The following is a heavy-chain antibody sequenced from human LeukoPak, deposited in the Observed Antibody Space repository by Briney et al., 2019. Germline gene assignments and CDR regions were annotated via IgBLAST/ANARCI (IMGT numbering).Heavy chain of an antibody. CDR1: GFTDKRNS. CDR3: KKPKDTSLYCFDY. V-gene: IGHV3-53*01. J-gene: IGHJ4*02. CDR2: TSSGGST. D-gene: IGHD1-14*01. Sequence: PGGSLILPRAASGFTDKRNSMMWVRQAPGKGVEGVSVTSSGGSTYYADSVNGRLTISRANSKPTLYLQMSRLRAQHTAVYYCKKPKDTSLYCFDYWDRGTLVTV.